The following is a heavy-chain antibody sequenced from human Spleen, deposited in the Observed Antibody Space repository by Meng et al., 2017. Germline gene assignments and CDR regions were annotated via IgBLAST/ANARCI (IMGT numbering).Heavy chain of an antibody. Sequence: GESLKISCAASGFTFSSYSMNWVRQAPGKGLEWVSSISSSSSYIYYADSVKGRFTISGDNAKNSLYLQMNSLRAEDTAVYYCARAHYDFWSGYYYYYYGMDVWGQGTTVTVSS. CDR3: ARAHYDFWSGYYYYYYGMDV. CDR1: GFTFSSYS. J-gene: IGHJ6*02. V-gene: IGHV3-21*01. CDR2: ISSSSSYI. D-gene: IGHD3-3*01.